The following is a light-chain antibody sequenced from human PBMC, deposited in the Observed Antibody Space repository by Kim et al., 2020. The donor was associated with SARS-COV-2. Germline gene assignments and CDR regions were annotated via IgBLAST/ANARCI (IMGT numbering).Light chain of an antibody. CDR1: QSVTSSY. J-gene: IGKJ2*01. V-gene: IGKV3-20*01. CDR2: SAS. CDR3: QQYDSSRYT. Sequence: EIVLTQSPGPLSLSPGERATLSCRASQSVTSSYLARYQQRPGQAPRLLIYSASSRAPGIPDRFSGSGSGTDFSLTISRLEPEDFAMYYCQQYDSSRYTFGQGTKLEI.